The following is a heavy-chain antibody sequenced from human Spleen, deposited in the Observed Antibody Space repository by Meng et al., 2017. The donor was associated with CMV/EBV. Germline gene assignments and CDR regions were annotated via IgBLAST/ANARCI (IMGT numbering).Heavy chain of an antibody. Sequence: GESLKISCAASGFTFSSYSMNWVRQAPGKGLEWVSVIYSGGSSTYYADSVKGRFTISRDNSKNTLYLQMNSLRAEDTAVYYCAKLGSTSSFGYWGQGTLVTVSS. D-gene: IGHD2-2*01. CDR1: GFTFSSYS. V-gene: IGHV3-23*03. CDR2: IYSGGSST. J-gene: IGHJ4*02. CDR3: AKLGSTSSFGY.